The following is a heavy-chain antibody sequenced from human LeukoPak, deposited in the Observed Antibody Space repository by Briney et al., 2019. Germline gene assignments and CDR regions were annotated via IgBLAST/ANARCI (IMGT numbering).Heavy chain of an antibody. CDR2: IKPNGGDT. Sequence: ASVKVTCKASGYSFSGYYINWVRQAPGHGLEWMGWIKPNGGDTNYPQKFRGRITMTRDTSISTVYMELKSLTSDDTAVYYCARGDEWELAVDFWGQGTLITVSS. CDR1: GYSFSGYY. J-gene: IGHJ4*02. D-gene: IGHD1-26*01. CDR3: ARGDEWELAVDF. V-gene: IGHV1-2*02.